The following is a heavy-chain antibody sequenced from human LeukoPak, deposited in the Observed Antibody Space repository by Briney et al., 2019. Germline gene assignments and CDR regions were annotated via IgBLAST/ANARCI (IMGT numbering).Heavy chain of an antibody. J-gene: IGHJ3*02. CDR2: MYYSGST. CDR3: ARQNTPQGNEI. CDR1: GGSISSCSYY. V-gene: IGHV4-39*01. Sequence: SETLSLTCTVSGGSISSCSYYWGWIRQPPGKGLECIGSMYYSGSTYYNPSLKSRVTISVDTSKTQFSLKLSSVTAADTAVYYCARQNTPQGNEIWGQGTMVTVSS.